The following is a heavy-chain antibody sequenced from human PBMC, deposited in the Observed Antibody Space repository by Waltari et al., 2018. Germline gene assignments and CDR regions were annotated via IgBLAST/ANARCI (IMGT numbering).Heavy chain of an antibody. CDR1: GGSISSYY. D-gene: IGHD3-10*01. V-gene: IGHV4-59*08. CDR3: ARYYYGSGSYYGYYYYMDV. CDR2: IYYSGST. Sequence: QVQLQESGPGLVKPSETLSLTCTVSGGSISSYYWSWIRQPPGKGLEWIGYIYYSGSTNYNPSLKSRVTISVDTSKNQFSLKLSSVTAADTAVYYCARYYYGSGSYYGYYYYMDVWGKGTTVTISS. J-gene: IGHJ6*03.